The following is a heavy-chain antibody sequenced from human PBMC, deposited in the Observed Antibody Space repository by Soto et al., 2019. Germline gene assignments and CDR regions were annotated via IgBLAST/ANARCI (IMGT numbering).Heavy chain of an antibody. D-gene: IGHD3-3*01. V-gene: IGHV4-4*02. CDR3: AREVDFLDFWSGYRVYYGMDV. CDR1: GGSISSSNW. CDR2: IYHSGST. J-gene: IGHJ6*02. Sequence: SETLSLTCAVSGGSISSSNWWSWVRQPPGKGLEWIGEIYHSGSTNYNPSLKSRVTISVDKSKNQFSLKLSSVTAADTAVYYCAREVDFLDFWSGYRVYYGMDVWGQGPPVTVSS.